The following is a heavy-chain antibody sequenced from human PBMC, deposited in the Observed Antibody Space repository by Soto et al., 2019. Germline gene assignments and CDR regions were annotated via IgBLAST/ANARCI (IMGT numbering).Heavy chain of an antibody. D-gene: IGHD1-1*01. Sequence: QVHLVQSGAEVKKPGASVKVSCQGSGYAFTTYGITWVRPAPGQGLEWMGWISAHNGNTNYAQKLQGRVTVTRDTSTSTAYMELRSLRYDDPAVYYCARGRYGDYWGQGALVTVSS. CDR3: ARGRYGDY. V-gene: IGHV1-18*01. CDR2: ISAHNGNT. J-gene: IGHJ4*02. CDR1: GYAFTTYG.